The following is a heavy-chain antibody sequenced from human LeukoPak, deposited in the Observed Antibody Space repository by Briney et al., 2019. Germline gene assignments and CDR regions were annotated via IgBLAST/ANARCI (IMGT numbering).Heavy chain of an antibody. V-gene: IGHV3-11*01. CDR3: AKLKMTTIDH. CDR1: GFTFSDYY. Sequence: GGSLRLFCAASGFTFSDYYMSWIRQAPGKGLEWASYISGTGSTIYYADSVKGRFTISRDNAKDSLYLQMNSLRAEDTAVYYCAKLKMTTIDHWGQGTLVTVSS. CDR2: ISGTGSTI. J-gene: IGHJ4*02. D-gene: IGHD5-24*01.